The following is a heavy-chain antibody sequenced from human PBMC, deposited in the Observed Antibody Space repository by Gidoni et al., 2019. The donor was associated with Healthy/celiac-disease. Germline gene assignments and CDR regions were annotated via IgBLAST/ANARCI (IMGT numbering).Heavy chain of an antibody. CDR1: VGPINRLRYY. CDR3: ARVIAAAGTGGLDYYYGMDV. J-gene: IGHJ6*02. Sequence: HSNLCTVPVGPINRLRYYWGWIRQPPGKGLEWIGSIYYSGSNYYNPSLKSRVTISVDTSKNQFSLKLSSVTAADTAVYYCARVIAAAGTGGLDYYYGMDVWGQGTTVTVSS. D-gene: IGHD6-13*01. CDR2: IYYSGSN. V-gene: IGHV4-39*07.